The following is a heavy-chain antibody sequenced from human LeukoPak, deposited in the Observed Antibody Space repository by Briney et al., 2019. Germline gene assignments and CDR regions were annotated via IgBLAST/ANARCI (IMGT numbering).Heavy chain of an antibody. J-gene: IGHJ6*03. CDR2: IKQDGSEK. D-gene: IGHD3-10*01. Sequence: PGGSLRLSCAASGFTLSSYWMSWVRQAPGKGLELVSNIKQDGSEKYYVDSVKGRFTISRDNAKNSLYLQMNRLRVEDTAVYYCARIRFGESYAPKSYYYYYMDVWGIGTTVTISS. CDR3: ARIRFGESYAPKSYYYYYMDV. CDR1: GFTLSSYW. V-gene: IGHV3-7*01.